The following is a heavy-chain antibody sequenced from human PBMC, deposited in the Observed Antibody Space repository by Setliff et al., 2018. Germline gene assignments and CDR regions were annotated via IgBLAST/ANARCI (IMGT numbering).Heavy chain of an antibody. CDR1: GGSISSGGYY. J-gene: IGHJ4*02. CDR2: INHSGST. CDR3: AGSLGGFDY. V-gene: IGHV4-31*03. D-gene: IGHD3-16*01. Sequence: PSETLSLTCTVSGGSISSGGYYWSWIRQHPGKGLEWIGEINHSGSTNYNPSLKSRVTISVDTSKNQFSLKLSSVTAADTAVYYCAGSLGGFDYWGQGTRVTVSS.